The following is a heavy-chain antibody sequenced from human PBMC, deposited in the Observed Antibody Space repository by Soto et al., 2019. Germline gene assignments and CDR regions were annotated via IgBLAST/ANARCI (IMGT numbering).Heavy chain of an antibody. Sequence: ASVKVSCKASGYTFTSYGISWVRQAPGQGIEWMGGFDPEDGETIYAQKFQGRVTMTEDTSTDTAYMELSSLRSEDTAVYYCATDLRDYYDSSGYYATLDYWGQGTLVTVSS. CDR1: GYTFTSYG. J-gene: IGHJ4*02. V-gene: IGHV1-24*01. CDR3: ATDLRDYYDSSGYYATLDY. CDR2: FDPEDGET. D-gene: IGHD3-22*01.